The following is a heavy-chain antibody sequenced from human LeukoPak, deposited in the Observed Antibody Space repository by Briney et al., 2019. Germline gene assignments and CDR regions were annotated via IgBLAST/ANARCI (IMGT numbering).Heavy chain of an antibody. CDR3: ARGVHVRTYDSDHNCFDP. Sequence: ASVKVSCKASGHTFTSYYMYWVRQAPGQGLEWVGLINPSGGSTNYAQKFQGRVTVTRDMSTSTVYMEVNSLRSEDTAVYYCARGVHVRTYDSDHNCFDPWGQGTLVTVSS. V-gene: IGHV1-46*01. CDR2: INPSGGST. D-gene: IGHD3-22*01. CDR1: GHTFTSYY. J-gene: IGHJ5*02.